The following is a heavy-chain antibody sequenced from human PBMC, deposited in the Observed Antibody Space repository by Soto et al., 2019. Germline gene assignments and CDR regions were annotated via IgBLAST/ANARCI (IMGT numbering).Heavy chain of an antibody. J-gene: IGHJ4*02. Sequence: ASVKFSCKASGYTFTGYYMHWVRQAPGQGLEWMGWINPNSGGTNYAQKFQGRVTMTRDTSISTAYMELSRLRSDDTAVYYCARDLAPELLWFGDSFDYWGQGTLVTVSS. V-gene: IGHV1-2*02. CDR2: INPNSGGT. CDR3: ARDLAPELLWFGDSFDY. D-gene: IGHD3-10*01. CDR1: GYTFTGYY.